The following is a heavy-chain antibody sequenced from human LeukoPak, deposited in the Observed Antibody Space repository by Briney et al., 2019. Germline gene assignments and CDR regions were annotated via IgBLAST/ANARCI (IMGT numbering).Heavy chain of an antibody. V-gene: IGHV1-2*02. CDR2: INPNSGGP. CDR1: GYTFSGYY. D-gene: IGHD3-10*01. J-gene: IGHJ4*02. Sequence: ASVKVSCKASGYTFSGYYMHWVRQAPGQGLEWMGWINPNSGGPNYAQKFQGRVTMTRDTSINTAYMELNSLRAEDTAVYYCARDGITMRILEYWGQGTLVTVSS. CDR3: ARDGITMRILEY.